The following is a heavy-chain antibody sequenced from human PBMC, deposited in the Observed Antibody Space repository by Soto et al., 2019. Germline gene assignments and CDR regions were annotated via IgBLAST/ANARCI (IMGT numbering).Heavy chain of an antibody. V-gene: IGHV1-18*01. J-gene: IGHJ5*02. D-gene: IGHD3-10*01. CDR1: GDTFTNFG. CDR2: IATYNSNR. CDR3: ARVLRGVVNWFDP. Sequence: HLVQSGPEVKKPGASVTVSCKTSGDTFTNFGLSWVRQAPGQGLEWMGWIATYNSNRNYAQKFQGRPTLNTDTSTSTAYMELKSLGHDDTAVYYCARVLRGVVNWFDPWGQGTLVTVSS.